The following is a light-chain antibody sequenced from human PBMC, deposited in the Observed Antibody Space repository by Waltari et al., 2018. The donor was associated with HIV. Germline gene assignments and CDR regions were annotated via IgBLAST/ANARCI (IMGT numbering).Light chain of an antibody. J-gene: IGKJ2*01. V-gene: IGKV1-39*01. CDR1: QSISSD. Sequence: DIQMTQSPSSLSASVGERVTITCRASQSISSDLNWYQQKPGKAPKLLIYAASSLGSGVPSRFSGSGSCTDFTLTIISLQPEDFATYYCQQSYSTLLYTFGQGTKLEIK. CDR2: AAS. CDR3: QQSYSTLLYT.